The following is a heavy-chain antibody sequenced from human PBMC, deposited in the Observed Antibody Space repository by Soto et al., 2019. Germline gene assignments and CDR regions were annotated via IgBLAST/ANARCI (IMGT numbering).Heavy chain of an antibody. V-gene: IGHV3-7*03. Sequence: GGSLRLSCAASGFSFSDYWMTWVRQAPGKGLEWVANIKQDGSEKFYEASVKGRFTISRDNAKNSLYLQLNGLRPDDTAVYYCPKDGGSDSYYFDFWGQGTLVTVSS. CDR2: IKQDGSEK. J-gene: IGHJ4*02. CDR1: GFSFSDYW. CDR3: PKDGGSDSYYFDF. D-gene: IGHD2-21*02.